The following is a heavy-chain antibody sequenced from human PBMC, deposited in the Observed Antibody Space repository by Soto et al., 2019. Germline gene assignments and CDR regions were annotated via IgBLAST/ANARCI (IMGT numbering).Heavy chain of an antibody. CDR2: ISYDGSNK. D-gene: IGHD3-22*01. V-gene: IGHV3-30*18. CDR1: GFTFSSYG. Sequence: QVQLVESGGGVVRPGRSLRLSCAASGFTFSSYGMHWVRQAPGKGLEWVAVISYDGSNKYYADSVKGRFTISRDNSKNTLYLQMNSLRAEDTAVYYCAKMGRGSSGYYFDYWGQGTLVTVSS. J-gene: IGHJ4*02. CDR3: AKMGRGSSGYYFDY.